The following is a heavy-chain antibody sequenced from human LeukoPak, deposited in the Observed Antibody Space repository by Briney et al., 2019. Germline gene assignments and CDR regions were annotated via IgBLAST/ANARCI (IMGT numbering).Heavy chain of an antibody. CDR3: ARERFLVSSSSHFDY. J-gene: IGHJ4*02. CDR1: GFTFSSYE. D-gene: IGHD6-6*01. V-gene: IGHV3-48*03. CDR2: ISSSGITI. Sequence: GGSLRLSCAASGFTFSSYEMNWVRQAPGKGLKWVSYISSSGITIYYADSVKGRFTISRDNAKNSLYLQMNSLRAEDTAVYYCARERFLVSSSSHFDYWGQGTLVTVSS.